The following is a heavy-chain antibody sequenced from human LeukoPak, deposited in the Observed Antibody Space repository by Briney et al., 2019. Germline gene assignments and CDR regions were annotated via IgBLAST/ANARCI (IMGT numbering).Heavy chain of an antibody. Sequence: SQTLSLTCTVSGGSISSGSYYWSWIRQPAGKGLEWIGRIYTSGSTNYNPSLKSRVTISVDTSKNQFSLKLSSVTAADTAVYYWARGIPSGRGYSYGPYYYYYMDVWGKGTTVTVSS. CDR2: IYTSGST. CDR3: ARGIPSGRGYSYGPYYYYYMDV. V-gene: IGHV4-61*02. J-gene: IGHJ6*03. D-gene: IGHD5-18*01. CDR1: GGSISSGSYY.